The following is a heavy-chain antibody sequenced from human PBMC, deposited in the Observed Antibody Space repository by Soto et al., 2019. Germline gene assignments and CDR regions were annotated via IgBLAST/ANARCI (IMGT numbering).Heavy chain of an antibody. CDR1: GGTFSSYA. CDR3: ARVALCSSTSCYDY. Sequence: ASVKVSCKASGGTFSSYAISWVRQAPGQGLEWMGGIIPIFGTANYAQKFQGRVTITADESTSTAYMELSSLRSEDTAVYYCARVALCSSTSCYDYWGQGTLVTVSS. J-gene: IGHJ4*02. CDR2: IIPIFGTA. V-gene: IGHV1-69*13. D-gene: IGHD2-2*01.